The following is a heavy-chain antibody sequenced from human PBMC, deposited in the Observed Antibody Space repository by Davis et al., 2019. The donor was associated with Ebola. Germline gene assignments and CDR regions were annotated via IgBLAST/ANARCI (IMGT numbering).Heavy chain of an antibody. CDR3: ARRVGSRSGFDY. Sequence: AASVKVSCKASGYTFTNYDINWVRQGTGQGLEWMGWMNPNSGNTGFAQKFQGRVTMTRNISITTAYLELSSLGSEDTAVYYRARRVGSRSGFDYWGQGTLVTVSS. J-gene: IGHJ4*02. CDR1: GYTFTNYD. V-gene: IGHV1-8*01. D-gene: IGHD1-26*01. CDR2: MNPNSGNT.